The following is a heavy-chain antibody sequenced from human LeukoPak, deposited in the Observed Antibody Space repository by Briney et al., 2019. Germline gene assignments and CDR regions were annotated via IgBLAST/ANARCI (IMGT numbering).Heavy chain of an antibody. CDR1: GGSISSYY. D-gene: IGHD3-16*01. CDR2: IYYSGST. CDR3: ARGLHLGDFDY. J-gene: IGHJ4*02. V-gene: IGHV4-59*08. Sequence: SETLSLTCTVSGGSISSYYWSWIRQPPGKGLEWIGNIYYSGSTNYNPSLKSRVAMSVETSKNQFSLRLDSVTAADTAVYYCARGLHLGDFDYWGQGTLVTVSS.